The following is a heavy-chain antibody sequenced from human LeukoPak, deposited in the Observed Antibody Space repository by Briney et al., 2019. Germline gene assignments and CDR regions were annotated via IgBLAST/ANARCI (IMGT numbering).Heavy chain of an antibody. CDR2: IKQDGSEK. Sequence: GGSLRLSCAASGFTFSSYAMSWVRQAPGKGLEWVANIKQDGSEKYYVDSVKGRFTISRDNAKNSPYLQMNSLRAEDTAVYYCARADSSGYYASWGQGTLVTVSS. CDR1: GFTFSSYA. V-gene: IGHV3-7*01. J-gene: IGHJ4*02. CDR3: ARADSSGYYAS. D-gene: IGHD3-22*01.